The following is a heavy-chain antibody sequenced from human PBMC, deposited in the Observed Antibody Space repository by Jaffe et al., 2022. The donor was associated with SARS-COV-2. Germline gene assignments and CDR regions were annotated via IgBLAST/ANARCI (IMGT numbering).Heavy chain of an antibody. Sequence: EVQLVESGGGVVQPGGSLRLSCAASGFTFDDYAMHWVRQAPGKGLEWVSLISGDGGSTYYADSVKGRFTISRDNSKNSLYLQMNSLRTEDTALYYCAKDIERAPYYDSSGGGMDVWGQGTTVTVSS. D-gene: IGHD3-22*01. J-gene: IGHJ6*02. V-gene: IGHV3-43*02. CDR2: ISGDGGST. CDR3: AKDIERAPYYDSSGGGMDV. CDR1: GFTFDDYA.